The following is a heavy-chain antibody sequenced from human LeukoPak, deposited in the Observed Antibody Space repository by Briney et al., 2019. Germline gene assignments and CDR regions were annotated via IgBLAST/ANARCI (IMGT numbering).Heavy chain of an antibody. V-gene: IGHV3-33*01. J-gene: IGHJ6*02. D-gene: IGHD5-18*01. Sequence: GRSLRLSCAASGFTFSSYGMHWVRQAPGKGLEWVAVIWYDGSNKYYADSVKGRFTISRDNSKNTLYLQMNSLRAEDTAVYYCARGARYSYGPPRYYYGMDVWGQGTTVTVSS. CDR1: GFTFSSYG. CDR2: IWYDGSNK. CDR3: ARGARYSYGPPRYYYGMDV.